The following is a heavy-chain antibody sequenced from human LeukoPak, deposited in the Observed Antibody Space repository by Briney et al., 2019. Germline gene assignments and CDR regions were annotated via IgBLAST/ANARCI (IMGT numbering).Heavy chain of an antibody. CDR3: ARVRIVGAMVFDY. J-gene: IGHJ4*02. Sequence: KASETLSLTCTVSGYSISSGYYWGWIRQPPGKGLEWIGSIYHSGSTYYNPSLKSRVTISVDTSKNQFSLKLSSVTAADTAVYYCARVRIVGAMVFDYWGQGTLVTVSS. CDR1: GYSISSGYY. D-gene: IGHD1-26*01. V-gene: IGHV4-38-2*02. CDR2: IYHSGST.